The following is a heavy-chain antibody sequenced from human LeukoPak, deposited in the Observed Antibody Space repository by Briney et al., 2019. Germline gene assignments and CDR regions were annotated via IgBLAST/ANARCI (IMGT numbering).Heavy chain of an antibody. CDR2: ISGSGGST. Sequence: GGSLRLSCAASGFTFSSYGMSWVRQAPGKGLEWVSGISGSGGSTYYADSVKGRFTISRDNSKNTLSLQMNSLRAEDTAVYYCAKAVSCSSTSCYRRYGMDVWGQGTTVTVYS. CDR3: AKAVSCSSTSCYRRYGMDV. D-gene: IGHD2-2*02. J-gene: IGHJ6*02. V-gene: IGHV3-23*01. CDR1: GFTFSSYG.